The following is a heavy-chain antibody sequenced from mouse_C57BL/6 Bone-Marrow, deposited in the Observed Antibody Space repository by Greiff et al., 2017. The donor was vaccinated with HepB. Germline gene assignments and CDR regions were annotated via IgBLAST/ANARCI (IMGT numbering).Heavy chain of an antibody. V-gene: IGHV5-17*01. J-gene: IGHJ2*01. CDR2: ISSGSSTI. D-gene: IGHD2-2*01. CDR3: ARGGYDGGDY. CDR1: GFTFSDYG. Sequence: EVMLVESGGGLVRPGGSLKLSCAASGFTFSDYGMHWVRQAPEKGLEWVAYISSGSSTIYYADTVKGRFTISRDNAKNTLFLQMTSLRSEDTAMYYCARGGYDGGDYWGQGTTLTVSS.